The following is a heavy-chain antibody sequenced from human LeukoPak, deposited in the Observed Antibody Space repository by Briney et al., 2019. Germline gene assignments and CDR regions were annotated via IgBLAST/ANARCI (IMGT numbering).Heavy chain of an antibody. CDR2: IRSLSYGGTT. J-gene: IGHJ4*02. Sequence: QTGGSLRLSCTASGFTFRDFGMNWLRQAPGKGLGWVGFIRSLSYGGTTEYAASVKGRFTISRDDSKSIAHLQMDSLRAEDTAVYYCAKEGRPPRTDNSHNYLFDDYWGQGTLVTVSS. CDR1: GFTFRDFG. CDR3: AKEGRPPRTDNSHNYLFDDY. V-gene: IGHV3-49*03. D-gene: IGHD2/OR15-2a*01.